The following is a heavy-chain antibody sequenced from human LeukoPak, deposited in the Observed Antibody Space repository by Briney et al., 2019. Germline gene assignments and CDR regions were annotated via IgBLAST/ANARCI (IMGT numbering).Heavy chain of an antibody. V-gene: IGHV5-51*01. CDR1: GYSFINYW. D-gene: IGHD2-15*01. CDR3: ARRACSADSCLDF. CDR2: IYPGDSDT. J-gene: IGHJ4*02. Sequence: GESLQISCKGSGYSFINYWIGWVRRMPGKGLEWMGNIYPGDSDTRYSPSFQGQVTISADKSISTAYLQWSSLEASDTAMYYCARRACSADSCLDFWGQGTLVTVSS.